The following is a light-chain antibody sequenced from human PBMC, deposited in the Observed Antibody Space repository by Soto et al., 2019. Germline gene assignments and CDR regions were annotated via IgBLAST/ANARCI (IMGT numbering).Light chain of an antibody. CDR3: SSYTSSSTVV. V-gene: IGLV2-14*01. J-gene: IGLJ2*01. Sequence: QSALTQPASVSGSPGQSITISCTGTSSDVGAYNYVSWYQQHPGKAPKRMIYEVSNRPSGVSNRFSGSKSGNTASLTISGLQAEDEADYYCSSYTSSSTVVFCGGTKVTVL. CDR1: SSDVGAYNY. CDR2: EVS.